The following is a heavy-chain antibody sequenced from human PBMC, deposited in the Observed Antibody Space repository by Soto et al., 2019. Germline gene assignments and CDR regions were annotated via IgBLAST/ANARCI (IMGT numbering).Heavy chain of an antibody. J-gene: IGHJ3*02. CDR3: ARGLEMAPFAFDI. CDR2: IIPILGIA. CDR1: GGTFSSYT. D-gene: IGHD5-12*01. V-gene: IGHV1-69*02. Sequence: QVQLVQSGAEVKKPGSSVKVSCKASGGTFSSYTISWVRQAPGQGLEWMGRIIPILGIANYAQKFQGRVTITVDKSTSTAYMELSSLRSEDTAVYYCARGLEMAPFAFDIWGQGTMVTVSS.